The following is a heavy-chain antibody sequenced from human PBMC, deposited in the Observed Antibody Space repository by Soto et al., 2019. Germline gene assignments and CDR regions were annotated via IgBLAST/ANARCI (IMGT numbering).Heavy chain of an antibody. V-gene: IGHV3-23*01. CDR3: AKLHYYDSSGTWFDP. CDR2: ISGSGGST. D-gene: IGHD3-22*01. J-gene: IGHJ5*02. Sequence: GGSLRLSCAASGFTFSSYAMSWVRQAPGKGLEWVSAISGSGGSTYYADSVKGRFTISRDNSKNTLYLQMNSLRDEETAVYYCAKLHYYDSSGTWFDPWGQGTLVTVSS. CDR1: GFTFSSYA.